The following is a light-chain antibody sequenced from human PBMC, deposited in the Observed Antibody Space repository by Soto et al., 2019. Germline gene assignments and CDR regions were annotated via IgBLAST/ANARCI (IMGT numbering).Light chain of an antibody. Sequence: QSVLTRPASVSGSPGQLIALSCTGTSSDVGTYNLVSWYQQHPGKAPKLLISEGGKRPSGVSDRFSGSKSGNTASLTISGLQAEDEADYYCCSFAAGNTYVFGTGTKVTVL. J-gene: IGLJ1*01. V-gene: IGLV2-23*01. CDR1: SSDVGTYNL. CDR2: EGG. CDR3: CSFAAGNTYV.